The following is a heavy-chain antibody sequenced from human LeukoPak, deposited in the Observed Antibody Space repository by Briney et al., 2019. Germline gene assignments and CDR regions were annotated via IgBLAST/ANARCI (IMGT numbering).Heavy chain of an antibody. D-gene: IGHD4-17*01. CDR1: GYTFTIYY. V-gene: IGHV1-46*01. Sequence: ASVKVSCKASGYTFTIYYIHWVRQAPGQGLEWMGLINPSGGSTNYAQKFQGRVTITRDTSASTAYMELSSLRSEDMAVYYCAKDGDSLSLDYWGQGTLVTVSS. J-gene: IGHJ4*02. CDR2: INPSGGST. CDR3: AKDGDSLSLDY.